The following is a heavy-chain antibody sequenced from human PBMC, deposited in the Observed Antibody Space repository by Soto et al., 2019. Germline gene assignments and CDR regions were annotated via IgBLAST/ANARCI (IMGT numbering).Heavy chain of an antibody. V-gene: IGHV3-7*03. J-gene: IGHJ4*02. CDR1: RFTFSTYW. Sequence: PGGSLRLSCAASRFTFSTYWMSWVRQAPGKGLEWVANIQQDGSEKYYVDSVKGRFTISRDNAKNSLYLQMNSLGAEDTAVYYCARGGRIRASGWFDYWGQGTLVTVSS. D-gene: IGHD6-19*01. CDR3: ARGGRIRASGWFDY. CDR2: IQQDGSEK.